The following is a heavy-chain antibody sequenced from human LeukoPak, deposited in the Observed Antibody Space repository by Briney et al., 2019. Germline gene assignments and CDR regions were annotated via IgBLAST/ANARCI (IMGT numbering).Heavy chain of an antibody. CDR2: IWYDGSNK. J-gene: IGHJ4*02. V-gene: IGHV3-33*08. CDR3: ARHGSIQLWSEKNRHFDY. CDR1: GFTFSSYG. D-gene: IGHD5-18*01. Sequence: PGGSLRLSCAASGFTFSSYGMHWVRQAPGKGLEWVAVIWYDGSNKYYADSVKGRFTISRDNSKNTLYLQMNSLRAEDTAVYYCARHGSIQLWSEKNRHFDYWGQGTLVTVSS.